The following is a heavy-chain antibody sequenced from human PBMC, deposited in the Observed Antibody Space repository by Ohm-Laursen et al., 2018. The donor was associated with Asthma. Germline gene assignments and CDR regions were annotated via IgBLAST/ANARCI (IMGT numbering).Heavy chain of an antibody. CDR1: GYTFSRYS. V-gene: IGHV3-21*01. D-gene: IGHD1-26*01. CDR3: ARIGPEWELPGREYSLHH. J-gene: IGHJ1*01. CDR2: ISTASTFI. Sequence: SLRLSCAASGYTFSRYSIHWVRQVPGKGLEWVASISTASTFIYYADSVRGRFTTSRDNAKNSVYLQMNSLRDGDTALYYCARIGPEWELPGREYSLHHWGEGTLVTVSS.